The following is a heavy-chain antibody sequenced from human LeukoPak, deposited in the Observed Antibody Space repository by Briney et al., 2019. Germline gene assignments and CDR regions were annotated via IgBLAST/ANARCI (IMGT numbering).Heavy chain of an antibody. Sequence: PGGPLNLPCEPPGFPFGSMAMPGVRQPPGKGLEGVAVIWYDGSNKYYADSVKGRFTISRDNSKNTLYLQMNSLRAEDTAVYYCARDLYYYDSSGHLDYWGQGTLVTVSS. V-gene: IGHV3-33*01. CDR3: ARDLYYYDSSGHLDY. CDR1: GFPFGSMA. J-gene: IGHJ4*02. D-gene: IGHD3-22*01. CDR2: IWYDGSNK.